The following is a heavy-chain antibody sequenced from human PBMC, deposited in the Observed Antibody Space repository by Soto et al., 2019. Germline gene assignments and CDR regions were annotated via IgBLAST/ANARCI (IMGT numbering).Heavy chain of an antibody. CDR3: ARGHITIFGVVEWYYYMDV. CDR1: GGSISSYY. CDR2: IYYSGST. V-gene: IGHV4-59*01. J-gene: IGHJ6*03. Sequence: SETLSLTCTVSGGSISSYYWSWIRQPPGKGLEWIGYIYYSGSTNYNPSLKSRVTISVDTSKNQFSLKLSSVTAADTAVYYCARGHITIFGVVEWYYYMDVWGKGTTVTVSS. D-gene: IGHD3-3*01.